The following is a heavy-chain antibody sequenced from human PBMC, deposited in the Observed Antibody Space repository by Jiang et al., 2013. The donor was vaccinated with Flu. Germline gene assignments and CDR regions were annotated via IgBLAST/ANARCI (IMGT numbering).Heavy chain of an antibody. D-gene: IGHD6-13*01. Sequence: FTSYGISWVRQAPGQGLEWMGWISAYNGNTNYAQKLQGRVTMTTDTSTSTAYMELRSLRSDDTAVYYCAREGSWSPPNYYYYYGMDVWGQGTTVTVSS. CDR2: ISAYNGNT. CDR1: FTSYG. CDR3: AREGSWSPPNYYYYYGMDV. J-gene: IGHJ6*02. V-gene: IGHV1-18*01.